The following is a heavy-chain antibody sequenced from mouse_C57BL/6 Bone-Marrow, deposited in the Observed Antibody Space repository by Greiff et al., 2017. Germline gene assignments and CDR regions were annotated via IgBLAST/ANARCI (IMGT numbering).Heavy chain of an antibody. V-gene: IGHV2-5*01. CDR1: GFSLTSYG. CDR2: IWRGGSA. CDR3: ARNYAMDD. Sequence: VQLVESGPGLVQPSQSLSITCTVSGFSLTSYGVHWVRQSPGKGLAWLGVIWRGGSADYTAAFMSRLSITKDNSKSQVFFKMNSLQADDTAIYYCARNYAMDDWGKGTSVTVSS. J-gene: IGHJ4*01.